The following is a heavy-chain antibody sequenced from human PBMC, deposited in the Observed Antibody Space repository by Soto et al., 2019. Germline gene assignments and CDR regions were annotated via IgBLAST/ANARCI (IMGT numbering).Heavy chain of an antibody. CDR2: ITSYGGTT. V-gene: IGHV3-64D*06. CDR3: VKGEVMIFGVVTFDR. J-gene: IGHJ5*02. CDR1: GFTFSNSA. Sequence: GSLRLSCSASGFTFSNSAMYWVRQAPGKGLEYVATITSYGGTTYYADSVKGRFTISRDNSKNILYLQMSSLRPEDTAVYYCVKGEVMIFGVVTFDRWGQGTLVTVSS. D-gene: IGHD3-3*01.